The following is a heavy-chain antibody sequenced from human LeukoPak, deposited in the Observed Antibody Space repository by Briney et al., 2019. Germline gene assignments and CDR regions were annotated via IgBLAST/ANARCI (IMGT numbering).Heavy chain of an antibody. CDR1: GYTFTGYY. J-gene: IGHJ6*02. CDR3: ARCDYFYYYGMDV. V-gene: IGHV1-2*02. Sequence: GASVKVSCKASGYTFTGYYMHWVRQAPGQGLEWMRWINPNSGGTNYAQKLQGRVTMTRDTSISTAYMELSRLRSDDTAVYYCARCDYFYYYGMDVWGQGTTVTVSS. D-gene: IGHD2-21*02. CDR2: INPNSGGT.